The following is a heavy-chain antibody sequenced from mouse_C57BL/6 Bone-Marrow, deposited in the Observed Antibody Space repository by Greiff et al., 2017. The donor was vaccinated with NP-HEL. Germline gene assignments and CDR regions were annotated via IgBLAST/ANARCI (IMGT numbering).Heavy chain of an antibody. Sequence: EVKLMESGPGLVKPSQSLSLTCSVTGYSITSGYYWNWIRQFPGNKLEWMGYISYDGSNNYNPSLKNRISITRDTSKNQFFLKLNSVTTEDTATYYCARDYGRVWGTGTTVTVSS. CDR2: ISYDGSN. CDR1: GYSITSGYY. CDR3: ARDYGRV. V-gene: IGHV3-6*01. D-gene: IGHD1-2*01. J-gene: IGHJ1*03.